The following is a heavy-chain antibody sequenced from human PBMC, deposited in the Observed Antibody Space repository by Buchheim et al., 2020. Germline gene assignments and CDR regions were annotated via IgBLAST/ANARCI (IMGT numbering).Heavy chain of an antibody. CDR1: GFTFSSYG. Sequence: QVQLVESGGGVVQPGRSLRLSCAASGFTFSSYGMHWVRQAPGKGLEWVAVISYDGSNKYYADSVKGRFTISRDNSKNTQYLQMNSLRAEDTAVYYCAKDVSMGWLQLGGYFQHWGQGTL. CDR3: AKDVSMGWLQLGGYFQH. CDR2: ISYDGSNK. V-gene: IGHV3-30*18. D-gene: IGHD5-24*01. J-gene: IGHJ1*01.